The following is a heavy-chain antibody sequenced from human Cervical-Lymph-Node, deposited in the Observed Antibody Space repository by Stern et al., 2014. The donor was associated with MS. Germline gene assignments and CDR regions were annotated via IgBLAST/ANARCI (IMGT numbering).Heavy chain of an antibody. CDR3: ARTHRVNQDIWSGNSRRSYYYYYGMDV. D-gene: IGHD3-3*01. CDR2: IDWEDDK. Sequence: ESGPALVKPTQTLTLTCTFSGFSLSTNGMCVGWIRQPPGKALEWLAIIDWEDDKYYSTSLKTRLTISKDTPKNQVVLTMTNMDPVDTATYYCARTHRVNQDIWSGNSRRSYYYYYGMDVWGQGTTVTVSS. V-gene: IGHV2-70*01. CDR1: GFSLSTNGMC. J-gene: IGHJ6*02.